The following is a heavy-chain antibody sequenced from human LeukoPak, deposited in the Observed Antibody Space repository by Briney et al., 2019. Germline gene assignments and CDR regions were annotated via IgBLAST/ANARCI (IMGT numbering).Heavy chain of an antibody. CDR3: AKEYRQVAVAAYFDY. Sequence: GGSLRLSCAASGFTFSSHLMHWVRQAPGKGLVWVSRISSDGTYTNYADSVRGRFTISRDNSKNTLYLQMNSLRAEDTAVYYCAKEYRQVAVAAYFDYWGQGTLVTVSS. D-gene: IGHD6-19*01. J-gene: IGHJ4*02. CDR1: GFTFSSHL. CDR2: ISSDGTYT. V-gene: IGHV3-74*01.